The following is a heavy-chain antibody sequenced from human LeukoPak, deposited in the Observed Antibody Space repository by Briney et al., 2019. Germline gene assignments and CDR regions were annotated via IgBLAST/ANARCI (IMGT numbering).Heavy chain of an antibody. CDR3: ARLREIPVFGVVTKSTSYFDY. CDR2: IKQDRSAK. D-gene: IGHD3-3*01. J-gene: IGHJ4*02. CDR1: GFTFTNYW. V-gene: IGHV3-7*01. Sequence: GGSLRLPCAASGFTFTNYWMSWVRHAPGKGLELVANIKQDRSAKLYVDSVKGRYTISRDNAKNSLYLQMNSLRAEDTAVYYCARLREIPVFGVVTKSTSYFDYGGQGTLLTVPS.